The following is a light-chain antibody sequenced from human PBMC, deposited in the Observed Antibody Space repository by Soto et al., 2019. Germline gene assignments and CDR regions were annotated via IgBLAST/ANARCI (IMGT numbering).Light chain of an antibody. V-gene: IGLV2-14*03. CDR3: SSYTSGSTRMI. J-gene: IGLJ2*01. CDR2: DIT. CDR1: SSDVGGYNF. Sequence: QSALTQPASVSGSPGQSITISCTGTSSDVGGYNFVSWYQQHPGKVPKLLISDITNRPSGISDRFSGSKSGNTASLTISGLHADDEADYYCSSYTSGSTRMIFGGGTKVTVL.